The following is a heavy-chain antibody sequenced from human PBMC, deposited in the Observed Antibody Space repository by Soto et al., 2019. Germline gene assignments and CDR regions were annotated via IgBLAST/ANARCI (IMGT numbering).Heavy chain of an antibody. V-gene: IGHV3-48*01. CDR1: GFTFSSYS. D-gene: IGHD3-10*01. J-gene: IGHJ6*03. CDR3: ARVGEYYYYYYYMDV. Sequence: GGSLRLSCAASGFTFSSYSMNWVRQAPGKGLEWVSYISSSSSTIYYADSVKGQFTISRDNAKNSLYLQMNSLRAEDTAVYYCARVGEYYYYYYYMDVWGKGTTVTVSS. CDR2: ISSSSSTI.